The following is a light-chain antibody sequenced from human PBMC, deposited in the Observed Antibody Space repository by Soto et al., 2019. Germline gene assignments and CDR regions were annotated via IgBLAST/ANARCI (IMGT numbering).Light chain of an antibody. V-gene: IGLV2-23*02. Sequence: QSALTQPASVSGSPGQSITISCTGTSSDVGSYNLVSWYQQHPGNTPKFMIYEVTKRPSGVSDRFSGSKSGNTAPLTISGLQSEDEADYYCCAYAGSGSYVFGTGTKLTVL. CDR1: SSDVGSYNL. CDR2: EVT. J-gene: IGLJ1*01. CDR3: CAYAGSGSYV.